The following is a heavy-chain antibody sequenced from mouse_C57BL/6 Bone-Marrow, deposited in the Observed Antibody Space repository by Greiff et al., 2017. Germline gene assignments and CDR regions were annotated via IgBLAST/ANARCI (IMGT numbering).Heavy chain of an antibody. CDR3: TRVITTVEAWFAY. CDR1: GFTFSSYA. J-gene: IGHJ3*01. CDR2: ISSGGDYI. V-gene: IGHV5-9-1*02. Sequence: EVKVVESGEGLVKPGGSLKLSCAASGFTFSSYAMSWVRQTPGKRLEWVAYISSGGDYIYYADTVKGRFTISRDNARSTLYLQMSSLKSEDTAMYYCTRVITTVEAWFAYWGQGTLVTVSA. D-gene: IGHD1-1*01.